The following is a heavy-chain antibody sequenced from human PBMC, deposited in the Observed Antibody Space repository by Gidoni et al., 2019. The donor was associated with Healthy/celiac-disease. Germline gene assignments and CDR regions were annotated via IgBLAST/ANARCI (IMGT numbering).Heavy chain of an antibody. V-gene: IGHV3-15*01. J-gene: IGHJ6*03. D-gene: IGHD6-6*01. Sequence: PVKGRFTISRDDSKNTLYLQMNSLKTEDTALYYCTTEAYRSSAYYYYYMDVLGKGTTVTVSS. CDR3: TTEAYRSSAYYYYYMDV.